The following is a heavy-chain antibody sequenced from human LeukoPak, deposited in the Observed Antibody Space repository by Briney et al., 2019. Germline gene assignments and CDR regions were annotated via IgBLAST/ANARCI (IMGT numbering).Heavy chain of an antibody. CDR2: IYYTGST. J-gene: IGHJ6*03. CDR3: ASSSSQVPYYYYYYYMDV. Sequence: PSETLSLTCTVSGGSISSYYWSWIRQPPGKGLEWIGYIYYTGSTNYNPSLKSRVTISVDTSKNQFSLKLSSVTAADTAVYYCASSSSQVPYYYYYYYMDVWGKGTTVTVSS. D-gene: IGHD2-2*01. CDR1: GGSISSYY. V-gene: IGHV4-59*08.